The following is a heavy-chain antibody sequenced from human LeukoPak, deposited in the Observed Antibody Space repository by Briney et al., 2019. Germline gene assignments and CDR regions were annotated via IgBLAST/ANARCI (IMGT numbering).Heavy chain of an antibody. CDR1: GASISSHY. D-gene: IGHD5-24*01. Sequence: SETLSLTCSVSGASISSHYWSWIRQPPGKGLEWIGYIYYSVGTNYNPSLKSRVTMSVDMPNNQFSLKMSSVTAADTAVYYCARTGDGYNYYNYYYMDVWGKGTTVTVAS. J-gene: IGHJ6*03. CDR3: ARTGDGYNYYNYYYMDV. V-gene: IGHV4-59*11. CDR2: IYYSVGT.